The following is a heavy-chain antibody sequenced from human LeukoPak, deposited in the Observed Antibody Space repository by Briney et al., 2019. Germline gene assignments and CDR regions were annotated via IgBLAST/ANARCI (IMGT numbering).Heavy chain of an antibody. CDR2: INHSGST. V-gene: IGHV4-34*01. J-gene: IGHJ4*02. CDR3: ARLPARKVVGATLDY. CDR1: GGSFSGYY. D-gene: IGHD1-26*01. Sequence: SETLSLTCAVYGGSFSGYYWSWIRQPPGKGLEGIGEINHSGSTNYNPSRKSRVTISVDTSKDQFSLKLSSVTAADTAVYYCARLPARKVVGATLDYWGQGTLVTVSS.